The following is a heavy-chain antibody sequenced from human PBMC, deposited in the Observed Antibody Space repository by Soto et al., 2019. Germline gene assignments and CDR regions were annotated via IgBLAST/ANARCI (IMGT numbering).Heavy chain of an antibody. CDR1: GFTFRSYT. CDR3: ASLVAAPSSFSSYYYGMDV. V-gene: IGHV3-21*01. Sequence: PGGSLRLSCAASGFTFRSYTMDWVRQAPGKGLEWVSSIISSSSDIYYADSVKGRFTVSRDNAKNSLYLQMNSLRAEDTAVYYCASLVAAPSSFSSYYYGMDVWGQGTTVTVSS. D-gene: IGHD6-6*01. CDR2: IISSSSDI. J-gene: IGHJ6*02.